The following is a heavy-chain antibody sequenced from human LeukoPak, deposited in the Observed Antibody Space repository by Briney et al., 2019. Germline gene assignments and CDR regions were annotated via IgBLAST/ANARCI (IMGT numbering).Heavy chain of an antibody. V-gene: IGHV4-4*07. Sequence: SETLSLTCTVSGGSLSSYSWSWIRQPAGKGLEWIGRIYTSGSTSYNPSLTSRVSMSLDTSKKQISLKLSSVTAADTAVYYCAREILTFPDFWGQGTLVTVSS. J-gene: IGHJ4*02. CDR3: AREILTFPDF. CDR2: IYTSGST. CDR1: GGSLSSYS. D-gene: IGHD3-9*01.